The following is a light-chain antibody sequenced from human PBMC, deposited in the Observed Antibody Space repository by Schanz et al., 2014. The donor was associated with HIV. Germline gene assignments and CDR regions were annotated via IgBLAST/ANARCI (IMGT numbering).Light chain of an antibody. Sequence: QSVLTQPPSVSGAPGQRVTISCTGSSSNIGAGYDVHWYQQLPGTAPKLLIYRNNQRPSGVPDRFSGSKSGNTASLTISGLQAEDEADYYCSSYAGSNILWLFGGGTKLTVL. V-gene: IGLV1-40*01. J-gene: IGLJ3*02. CDR2: RNN. CDR1: SSNIGAGYD. CDR3: SSYAGSNILWL.